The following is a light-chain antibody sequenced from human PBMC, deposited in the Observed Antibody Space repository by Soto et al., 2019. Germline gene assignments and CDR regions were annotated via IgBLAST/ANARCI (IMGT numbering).Light chain of an antibody. J-gene: IGKJ5*01. CDR2: AAS. V-gene: IGKV1-8*01. Sequence: AIRMTQSPSSFSASTGVRVTITCRASQGISSYLAWYQQKPRKAPKLLIYAASTLQSGVPSRFSGSGSGTDFTLTISCLQSEDFATYSCQQYYSYPITFGQGTRLEIK. CDR3: QQYYSYPIT. CDR1: QGISSY.